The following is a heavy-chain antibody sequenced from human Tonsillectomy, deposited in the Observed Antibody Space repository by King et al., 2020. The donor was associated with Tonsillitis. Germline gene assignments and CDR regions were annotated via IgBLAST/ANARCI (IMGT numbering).Heavy chain of an antibody. CDR1: GGSISSSSYY. V-gene: IGHV4-39*07. CDR3: ARDSNYNWFDP. D-gene: IGHD4-11*01. CDR2: IYYSGST. J-gene: IGHJ5*02. Sequence: QLQESGPGLVKPSETLSLTCTVSGGSISSSSYYWGWIRQPPGKGLEWIGSIYYSGSTYYNPSLKSRVTISVDTSKNQFSLKLPSVTAADTAVYYCARDSNYNWFDPWGQGTLVTVSS.